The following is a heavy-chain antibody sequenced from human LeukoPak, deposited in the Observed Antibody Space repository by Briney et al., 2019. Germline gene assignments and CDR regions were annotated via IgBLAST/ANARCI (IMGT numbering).Heavy chain of an antibody. CDR2: ISSSSSYI. CDR3: ARGYSSSWYPTNAFDI. J-gene: IGHJ3*02. Sequence: GGSLRLSCAASGFTFSSYSMNWVRQAPGKGLEWVSSISSSSSYIYYADSVKGRFTISRDNAKNSLYLQMNSLRAEDTAVYYCARGYSSSWYPTNAFDIWGQGTMVTVSS. D-gene: IGHD6-13*01. V-gene: IGHV3-21*01. CDR1: GFTFSSYS.